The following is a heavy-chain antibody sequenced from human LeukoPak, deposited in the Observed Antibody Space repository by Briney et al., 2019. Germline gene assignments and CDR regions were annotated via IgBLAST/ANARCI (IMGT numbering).Heavy chain of an antibody. CDR1: GFTFSSYA. CDR2: ISGSGGST. J-gene: IGHJ4*02. CDR3: AKIQDRLRGEFDY. Sequence: GGSLRLSCAASGFTFSSYAMSWVRQAPGKGLEWGSAISGSGGSTSYADSVKGRFTISRDNSKNTLYLQMNSLRAADTAVYYCAKIQDRLRGEFDYWGQGTLVTVSS. V-gene: IGHV3-23*01.